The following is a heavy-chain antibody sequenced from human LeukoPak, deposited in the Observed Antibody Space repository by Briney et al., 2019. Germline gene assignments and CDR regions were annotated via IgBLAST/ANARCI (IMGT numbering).Heavy chain of an antibody. CDR3: ARGVIVVVPAAGFDP. CDR1: GYTFISYD. J-gene: IGHJ5*02. V-gene: IGHV1-8*01. D-gene: IGHD2-2*01. Sequence: ASVKVSCKASGYTFISYDINWVRQATGQGLEWMGWMNPNSGNTGYAQKFQGRVTMTRNTSISTAYMELSSLRSEDTAVYYCARGVIVVVPAAGFDPWGQGTLVTVSS. CDR2: MNPNSGNT.